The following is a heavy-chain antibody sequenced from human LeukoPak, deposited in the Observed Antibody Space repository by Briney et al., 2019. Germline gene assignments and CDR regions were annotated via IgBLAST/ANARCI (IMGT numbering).Heavy chain of an antibody. J-gene: IGHJ6*04. Sequence: GGSLRLSCATSGFTFSSYGMHWVRQAPGTGLEWVAFIRYDGSNKYYADSVKGRFTISRDNAKNTLYLQMNSLRAEDTAVYYCARATTVTTWLDVWGKGTTVTISS. CDR2: IRYDGSNK. CDR1: GFTFSSYG. CDR3: ARATTVTTWLDV. D-gene: IGHD4-17*01. V-gene: IGHV3-30*02.